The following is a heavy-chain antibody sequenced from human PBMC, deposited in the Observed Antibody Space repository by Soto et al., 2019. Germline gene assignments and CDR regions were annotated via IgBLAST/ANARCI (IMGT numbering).Heavy chain of an antibody. V-gene: IGHV1-69*13. CDR3: AREAARPHYFDY. CDR2: IIPIFGTA. Sequence: SVKVSCKASGGTFSSYAISWVRQAPGQGLEWMGGIIPIFGTANYAQKFQGRVTITADESTSTAYMELSGLRSEDTAVYYCAREAARPHYFDYWGQGTLVTVSS. J-gene: IGHJ4*02. D-gene: IGHD6-6*01. CDR1: GGTFSSYA.